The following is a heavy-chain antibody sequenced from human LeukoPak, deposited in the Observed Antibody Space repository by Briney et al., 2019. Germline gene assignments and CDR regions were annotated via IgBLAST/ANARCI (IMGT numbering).Heavy chain of an antibody. Sequence: GRSLRLSCAASGFTFSSYAMHWVRQAPGKGLEWVAVISYDGSNKYYADSVKGRFTISRDNSKNTLYLQMNSLRAEDTAVYYCARRGYCSSTSCAYYYYYYMDVWGKGTTVTVSS. CDR3: ARRGYCSSTSCAYYYYYYMDV. CDR1: GFTFSSYA. D-gene: IGHD2-2*01. V-gene: IGHV3-30-3*01. J-gene: IGHJ6*03. CDR2: ISYDGSNK.